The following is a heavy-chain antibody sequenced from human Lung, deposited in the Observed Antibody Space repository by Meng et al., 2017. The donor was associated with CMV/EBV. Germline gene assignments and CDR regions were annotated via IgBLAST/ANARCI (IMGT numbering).Heavy chain of an antibody. CDR3: AGPDDKGSSPHDPFDI. V-gene: IGHV4-59*01. CDR2: ISSTGYL. J-gene: IGHJ3*02. CDR1: GASISSNY. D-gene: IGHD1-1*01. Sequence: SQXXSLTXTVSGASISSNYWSWSRRPPGKGLEYIGSISSTGYLEYSPSLKGRVTISLDTSKNHFSLKLTSVTAADTAMYYCAGPDDKGSSPHDPFDIWGQGTXVTVSS.